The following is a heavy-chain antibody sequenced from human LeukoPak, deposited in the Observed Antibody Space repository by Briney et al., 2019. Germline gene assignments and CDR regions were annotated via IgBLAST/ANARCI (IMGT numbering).Heavy chain of an antibody. D-gene: IGHD3-10*01. V-gene: IGHV3-49*04. CDR3: TISMVRGVQYGMDV. Sequence: GGSLRLSCTASGFTFGDYAMSWVRQAPGKGLEWVGFIRSKAYGGTTEYAASVKGRFTISRDDSESIAYLQMNSLKTEDTAVYYCTISMVRGVQYGMDVWGQGTTVTVSS. J-gene: IGHJ6*02. CDR2: IRSKAYGGTT. CDR1: GFTFGDYA.